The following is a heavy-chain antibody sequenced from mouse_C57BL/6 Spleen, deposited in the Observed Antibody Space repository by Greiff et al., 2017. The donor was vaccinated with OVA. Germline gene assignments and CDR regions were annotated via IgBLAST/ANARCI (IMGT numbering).Heavy chain of an antibody. CDR3: ARDQGYSNLDY. CDR2: ISDGGSYT. V-gene: IGHV5-4*01. J-gene: IGHJ2*01. Sequence: EVKLMESGGGLVKPGGSLKLSCAASGFTFSSYAMSWVRQTPEKRLEWVATISDGGSYTYYPDNVKGRFTISRDNAKNNLYLQMSHLKSEDTAMYYCARDQGYSNLDYWGKGTTLTVSS. CDR1: GFTFSSYA. D-gene: IGHD2-5*01.